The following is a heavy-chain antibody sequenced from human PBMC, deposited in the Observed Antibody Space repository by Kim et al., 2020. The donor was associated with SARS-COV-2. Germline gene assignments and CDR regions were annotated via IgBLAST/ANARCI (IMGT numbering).Heavy chain of an antibody. CDR1: GGSFSGYY. Sequence: SETLSLTCAVYGGSFSGYYWSWIRQPPGKGLEWIGEINHSGSTNYNPSLKSRVTISVDTSKNQFSLKLSSVTAADTAVYYCARGPAGFKYFQHWGQGTLVTVSS. CDR2: INHSGST. CDR3: ARGPAGFKYFQH. J-gene: IGHJ1*01. V-gene: IGHV4-34*01.